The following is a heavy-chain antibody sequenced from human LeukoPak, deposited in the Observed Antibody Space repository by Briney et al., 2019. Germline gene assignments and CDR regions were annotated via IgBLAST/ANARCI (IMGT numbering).Heavy chain of an antibody. Sequence: GGSLRLSCAASGFTFSSYGLHWVRQAPGKGLEWVAVISYDGSNKYYADSVKGRFTISRDNSKNTLYLQMNSLRAEDTAVYYCAKEQRDGYSYGQGLDYWGQGTLVTVSS. CDR3: AKEQRDGYSYGQGLDY. V-gene: IGHV3-30*18. CDR2: ISYDGSNK. CDR1: GFTFSSYG. J-gene: IGHJ4*02. D-gene: IGHD5-18*01.